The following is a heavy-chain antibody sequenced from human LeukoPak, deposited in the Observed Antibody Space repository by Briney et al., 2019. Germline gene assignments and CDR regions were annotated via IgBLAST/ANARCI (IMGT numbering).Heavy chain of an antibody. J-gene: IGHJ6*03. D-gene: IGHD6-13*01. CDR2: ISAYTGNT. CDR1: GYAFTSYG. V-gene: IGHV1-18*01. Sequence: GASVKVSCKASGYAFTSYGISWVRQAPGPGLGWMGWISAYTGNTNSAQKHQGRVTMTTDTSTSTAYMELKSLRSDDTAVYYCAREGYSSSWYDYYYYYYMDVWGKGTTVTVSS. CDR3: AREGYSSSWYDYYYYYYMDV.